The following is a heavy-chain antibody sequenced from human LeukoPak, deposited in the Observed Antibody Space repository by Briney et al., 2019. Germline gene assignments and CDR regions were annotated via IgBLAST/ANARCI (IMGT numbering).Heavy chain of an antibody. CDR2: MNPDIGNT. Sequence: ASVKVSCKASGYTFPNYDINWVRQATGQGLEWMGWMNPDIGNTAYVQKFQGRVTMTRNTSISTAYMELSSLRSEDTAVYYCARSLSLVRGVIHYFDSWGQGTLVTVSS. D-gene: IGHD3-10*01. V-gene: IGHV1-8*01. CDR3: ARSLSLVRGVIHYFDS. CDR1: GYTFPNYD. J-gene: IGHJ4*02.